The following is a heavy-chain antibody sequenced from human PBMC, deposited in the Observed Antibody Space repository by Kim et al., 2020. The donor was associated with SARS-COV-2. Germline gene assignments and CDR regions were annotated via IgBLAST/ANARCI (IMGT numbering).Heavy chain of an antibody. CDR1: GFTFSSYE. Sequence: GGSLRLSCAASGFTFSSYEMNWVRQAPGKGLEWVSYISSSGSTIYYADSVKGRFTISRDNAKNSLYLQMNSLRAEDTAVYYCAREYSSFDYYYGMDVWGQGTTVTVSS. V-gene: IGHV3-48*03. D-gene: IGHD2-15*01. CDR2: ISSSGSTI. CDR3: AREYSSFDYYYGMDV. J-gene: IGHJ6*02.